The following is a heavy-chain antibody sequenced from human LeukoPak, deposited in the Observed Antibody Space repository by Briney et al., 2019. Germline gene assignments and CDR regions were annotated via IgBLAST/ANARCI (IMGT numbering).Heavy chain of an antibody. Sequence: GGSLRLSCAASGFTFSSYGMSWVRQAPGKGLEWASAISGSGGSTYYADSVKGRFTISRDNSKNTLYPQMNSLRAEDTAVYYCAKDRDSQTIVVATTVNPFDYWGQGTLVTVSS. CDR1: GFTFSSYG. CDR2: ISGSGGST. J-gene: IGHJ4*02. D-gene: IGHD1-26*01. V-gene: IGHV3-23*01. CDR3: AKDRDSQTIVVATTVNPFDY.